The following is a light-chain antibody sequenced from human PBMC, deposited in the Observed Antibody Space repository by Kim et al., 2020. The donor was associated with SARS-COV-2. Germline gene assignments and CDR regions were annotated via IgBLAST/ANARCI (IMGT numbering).Light chain of an antibody. CDR3: QKCDSAPWT. Sequence: ASVGDRVTITCRASQSINNYLAWFQLKPGKAPKLLIYAASALQPGVPSRFSGSGSGTDFTLTVTSLQPEDVATYYCQKCDSAPWTFGQGTKVDIK. CDR2: AAS. J-gene: IGKJ1*01. V-gene: IGKV1-27*01. CDR1: QSINNY.